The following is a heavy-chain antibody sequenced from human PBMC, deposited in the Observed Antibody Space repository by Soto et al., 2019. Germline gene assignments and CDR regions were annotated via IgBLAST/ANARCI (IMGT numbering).Heavy chain of an antibody. D-gene: IGHD1-20*01. CDR2: VYSSGRT. CDR3: TRGPNWNYYYYGVDV. Sequence: QVQLQESGPGLVKTSETLSLTSTVSVDSFSSYYGGWIRRPPGRGREWIGRVYSSGRTNYNPSLQSRVTMSVDTSKNQFSLKLSSVTAADTAVYYCTRGPNWNYYYYGVDVWGQGTTVTVSS. CDR1: VDSFSSYY. V-gene: IGHV4-4*07. J-gene: IGHJ6*02.